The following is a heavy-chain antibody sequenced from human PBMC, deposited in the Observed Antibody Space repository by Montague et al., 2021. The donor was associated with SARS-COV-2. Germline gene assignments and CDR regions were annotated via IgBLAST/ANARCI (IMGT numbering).Heavy chain of an antibody. CDR3: ASSGITLTGLDAFDI. Sequence: CAISGDSVSSKSVAWNWIRQSPSRGLEWLGRTYYRSKWDSDYAESVKXXLVITPDTSKNQVSLQLNSVIPEDTAVYFCASSGITLTGLDAFDIRGQGTMVTVSS. V-gene: IGHV6-1*01. CDR2: TYYRSKWDS. CDR1: GDSVSSKSVA. D-gene: IGHD3-9*01. J-gene: IGHJ3*02.